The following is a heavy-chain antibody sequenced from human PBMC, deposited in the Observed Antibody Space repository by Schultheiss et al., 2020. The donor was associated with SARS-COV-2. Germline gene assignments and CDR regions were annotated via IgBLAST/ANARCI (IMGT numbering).Heavy chain of an antibody. D-gene: IGHD5-24*01. CDR1: GFTFSRYG. V-gene: IGHV3-30*02. J-gene: IGHJ4*02. Sequence: GGSLRLSCAASGFTFSRYGMHWVRQAPGKGLEWVAKINEDGGDIYYADSVKGRFTISRDNSKNSLYLQMNSLRTEDTALYYCAKVGEMATIRVYYFDYWGQGTLVTVSS. CDR3: AKVGEMATIRVYYFDY. CDR2: INEDGGDI.